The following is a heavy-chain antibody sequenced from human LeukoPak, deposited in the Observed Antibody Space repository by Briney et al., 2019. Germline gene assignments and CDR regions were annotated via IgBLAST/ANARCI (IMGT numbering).Heavy chain of an antibody. J-gene: IGHJ6*02. Sequence: SETLSLTCTVSGGSISSYYWSWIRQPAGKGVEWIGRIYTSGSTNYNPSLKSRLTMSIDTSKNQFSLQLSSVTAADTAIYYCARGCSSTSCYLRVDVWGQGTTVTVTS. D-gene: IGHD2-2*01. V-gene: IGHV4-4*07. CDR2: IYTSGST. CDR3: ARGCSSTSCYLRVDV. CDR1: GGSISSYY.